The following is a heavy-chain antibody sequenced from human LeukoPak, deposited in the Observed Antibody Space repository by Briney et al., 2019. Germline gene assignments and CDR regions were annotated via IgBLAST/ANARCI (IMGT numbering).Heavy chain of an antibody. CDR3: ATHGSSWYYFDY. Sequence: GGSLRLSCAASGFTFSSYEMNWVRQAPGKGLEWVSYISSSGSTIYYADSVKGRFTISRDNAKNSLYLQMNSLRAEDTAVYYCATHGSSWYYFDYWGQGTLVTVSS. CDR1: GFTFSSYE. V-gene: IGHV3-48*03. CDR2: ISSSGSTI. J-gene: IGHJ4*02. D-gene: IGHD6-13*01.